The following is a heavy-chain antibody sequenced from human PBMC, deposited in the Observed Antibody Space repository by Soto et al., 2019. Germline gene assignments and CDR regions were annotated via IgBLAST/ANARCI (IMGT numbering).Heavy chain of an antibody. CDR2: ISAYNGNT. CDR1: GYTFTSYG. J-gene: IGHJ5*02. Sequence: ASVKVSCKASGYTFTSYGFSWVRQAPGQGLEWMGWISAYNGNTNYARKFQGRVTMTTDTSMSTAYMELRSLRSDDTAVYYCARAARYCSTTSCFAFFYWFDPWGQGTLVTVSS. V-gene: IGHV1-18*01. CDR3: ARAARYCSTTSCFAFFYWFDP. D-gene: IGHD2-2*01.